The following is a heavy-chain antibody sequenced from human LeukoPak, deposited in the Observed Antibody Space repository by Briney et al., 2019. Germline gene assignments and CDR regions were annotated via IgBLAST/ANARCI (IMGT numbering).Heavy chain of an antibody. Sequence: PSETLSLTCAVYGGSFSGYYWSWIRQPPGKGLEWIGEINHSGSTNYNPSLKSRVTISVDTSKNQFSLKLSSVTAADTAVYYCARHLKQPRYYYYYYMDVWGKGTTVTVSS. CDR3: ARHLKQPRYYYYYYMDV. J-gene: IGHJ6*03. D-gene: IGHD6-13*01. CDR2: INHSGST. CDR1: GGSFSGYY. V-gene: IGHV4-34*01.